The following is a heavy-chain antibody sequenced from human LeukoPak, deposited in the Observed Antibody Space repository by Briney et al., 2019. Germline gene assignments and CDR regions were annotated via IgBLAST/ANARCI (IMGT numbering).Heavy chain of an antibody. D-gene: IGHD4-23*01. CDR2: IYTSGST. Sequence: SETLSLTCTVSGGSISSGSYYWSWIRQPAGKGLEWIGRIYTSGSTNYNPSLKSRVTISVDTSKNQFSLRLSSVTAADTAVYYCARDGHDYGGNSPHDYWGQGTLVTVSS. CDR3: ARDGHDYGGNSPHDY. CDR1: GGSISSGSYY. J-gene: IGHJ4*02. V-gene: IGHV4-61*02.